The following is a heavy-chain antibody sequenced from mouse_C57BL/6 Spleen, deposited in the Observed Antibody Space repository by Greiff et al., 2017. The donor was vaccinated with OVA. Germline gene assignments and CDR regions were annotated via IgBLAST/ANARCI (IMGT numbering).Heavy chain of an antibody. CDR1: GYTFTSYW. D-gene: IGHD2-4*01. CDR3: ARKGDDDYDGALYYYAMDY. Sequence: QVQLQQPGAELVRPGSSVKLSCKASGYTFTSYWMDWVKQRPGQGLEWIGNIYPSDSETHYNQKFKDKATLTVDKSSSTAYMQLSSLTSEDSAVYYCARKGDDDYDGALYYYAMDYWGQGTSVTVSS. J-gene: IGHJ4*01. CDR2: IYPSDSET. V-gene: IGHV1-61*01.